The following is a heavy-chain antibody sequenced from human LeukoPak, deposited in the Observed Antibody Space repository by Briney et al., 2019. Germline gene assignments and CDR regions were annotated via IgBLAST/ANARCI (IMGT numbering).Heavy chain of an antibody. J-gene: IGHJ4*02. Sequence: SQTLSLTCTVSGASVSSSGDHYWSWIRQHPGTGLEWIGYISYCGSTNYNPSLKSRVTISVDTSKNQFSLKLSSVTAADTAVYYCASGPNMYYFDDWGQGTLVTVSS. CDR1: GASVSSSGDHY. V-gene: IGHV4-31*03. CDR2: ISYCGST. CDR3: ASGPNMYYFDD. D-gene: IGHD2/OR15-2a*01.